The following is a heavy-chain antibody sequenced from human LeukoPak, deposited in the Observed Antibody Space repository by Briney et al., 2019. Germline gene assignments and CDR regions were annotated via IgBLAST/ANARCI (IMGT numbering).Heavy chain of an antibody. J-gene: IGHJ5*02. CDR1: GGSISSSSYY. V-gene: IGHV4-39*01. CDR3: ARGDWFDP. Sequence: SETLSLTCTVSGGSISSSSYYWGWIRQPPGKGLEWIGSIYYSGSTYYNPSLKSRVTISVDTSKNQFSLKLSSVTAADTAVYYCARGDWFDPWGQGTLVTVSS. CDR2: IYYSGST.